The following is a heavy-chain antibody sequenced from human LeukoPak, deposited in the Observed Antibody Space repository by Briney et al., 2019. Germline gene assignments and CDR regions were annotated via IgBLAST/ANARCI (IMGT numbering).Heavy chain of an antibody. V-gene: IGHV3-23*01. Sequence: AGGSLRLSCAASGFTFSSYAMSWVRQAPGKGLERVSAISGSGGSTYYADSVKGRFTISRDNSKNTLYLQMNSLRAEDTAVYYCAKTMGRVSSGSYYPDYWGQGTLVTVSS. CDR3: AKTMGRVSSGSYYPDY. CDR1: GFTFSSYA. J-gene: IGHJ4*02. D-gene: IGHD3-10*01. CDR2: ISGSGGST.